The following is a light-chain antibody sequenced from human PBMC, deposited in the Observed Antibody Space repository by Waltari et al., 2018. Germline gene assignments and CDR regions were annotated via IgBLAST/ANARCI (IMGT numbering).Light chain of an antibody. CDR3: HQYDNWPLT. CDR2: AAS. J-gene: IGKJ4*01. Sequence: EKVMTQSPATLSVSVGETATLSCRASEIIRTNLAWYQQKPGQAPRLLIYAASTRATGIPARFSGSGSGTEFTLTISSLQSEDFAVYYCHQYDNWPLTFGGGTKVEIQ. V-gene: IGKV3-15*01. CDR1: EIIRTN.